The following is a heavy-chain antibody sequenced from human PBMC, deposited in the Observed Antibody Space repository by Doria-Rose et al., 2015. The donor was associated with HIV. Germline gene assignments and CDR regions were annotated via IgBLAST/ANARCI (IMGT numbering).Heavy chain of an antibody. J-gene: IGHJ4*02. CDR1: GVSLSSPGMG. Sequence: QVTLKESGPVLVKPTETLTLTCTVSGVSLSSPGMGVSWIRQPPGKALEWLVDIFSDDERSYKTSLKSRLTISGGTSKSQVVLTMTDMDPVDTATYYCARIKSSRWYHKYYFDFWGQGTLVIVSA. D-gene: IGHD6-13*01. V-gene: IGHV2-26*01. CDR3: ARIKSSRWYHKYYFDF. CDR2: IFSDDER.